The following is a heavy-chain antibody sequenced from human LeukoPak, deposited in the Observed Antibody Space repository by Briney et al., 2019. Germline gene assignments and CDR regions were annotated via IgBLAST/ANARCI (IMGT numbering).Heavy chain of an antibody. J-gene: IGHJ4*02. V-gene: IGHV3-7*02. D-gene: IGHD6-13*01. Sequence: PGGSLRLSCAASGFTFNNYWMSWVRQTPTKGLEWVANIKQDGSEKYYVDSVRGRFTVSRDNAKNSLYLQMNSLRAEDTAVYYCATAIVGGSSRYRLGYFDSWGQGTLVTVSS. CDR3: ATAIVGGSSRYRLGYFDS. CDR1: GFTFNNYW. CDR2: IKQDGSEK.